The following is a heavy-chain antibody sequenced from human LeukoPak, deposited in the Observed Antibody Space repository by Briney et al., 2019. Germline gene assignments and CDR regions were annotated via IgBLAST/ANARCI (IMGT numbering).Heavy chain of an antibody. J-gene: IGHJ4*02. Sequence: GGSLRLSCAASGFTFSSYAMSWVRQTPVKGLEWVSVISGSGGSTYYADSVKGRFTISRDNSKNTLYLQMNSLRAEDTAVYYCAKWDTYYDSSGYYFYWGQGTLVTVSS. D-gene: IGHD3-22*01. CDR3: AKWDTYYDSSGYYFY. CDR2: ISGSGGST. V-gene: IGHV3-23*01. CDR1: GFTFSSYA.